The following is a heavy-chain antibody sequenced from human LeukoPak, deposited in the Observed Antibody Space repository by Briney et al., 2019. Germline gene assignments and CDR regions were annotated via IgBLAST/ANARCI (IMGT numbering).Heavy chain of an antibody. CDR1: GGSISSGGYY. CDR2: IYYSGST. CDR3: ARRVADGGWHFDY. J-gene: IGHJ4*02. V-gene: IGHV4-31*03. Sequence: PSETLSLTCTVSGGSISSGGYYWSWIRQHPGKGLEWIGYIYYSGSTYYNPSLKSRVTISVDTSKNQFSLKLSSVTAADTAVYYCARRVADGGWHFDYWGQGTLVTVSS. D-gene: IGHD6-19*01.